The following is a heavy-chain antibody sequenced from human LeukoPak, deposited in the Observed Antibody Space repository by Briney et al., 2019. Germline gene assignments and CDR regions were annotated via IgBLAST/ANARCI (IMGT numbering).Heavy chain of an antibody. Sequence: GGSLRLSCAASGFTFSGYWMHWVRQAPGKGLVWVSRINTDGSHTNYADSVKGRFTISRDNSKNTLYLQMNSLRAEDTAVYYCARGYQDYGSGSYYNDAFDIWGQGTMVTVSS. J-gene: IGHJ3*02. CDR2: INTDGSHT. V-gene: IGHV3-74*01. CDR1: GFTFSGYW. D-gene: IGHD3-10*01. CDR3: ARGYQDYGSGSYYNDAFDI.